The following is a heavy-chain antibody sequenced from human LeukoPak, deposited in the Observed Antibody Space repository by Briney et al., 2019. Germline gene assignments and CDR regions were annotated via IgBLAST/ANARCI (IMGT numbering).Heavy chain of an antibody. CDR2: ISASGHVT. CDR3: ARDRYGDYCHDS. Sequence: GGSLRLSCVASGFTFGSYSMTWVRQAPGKGLEWIAFISASGHVTYYADSVKSRFTISRDDAEKSVFLQMDSLGVDDTAVYYCARDRYGDYCHDSWGQGTLVTVAS. J-gene: IGHJ5*01. CDR1: GFTFGSYS. D-gene: IGHD4-17*01. V-gene: IGHV3-48*04.